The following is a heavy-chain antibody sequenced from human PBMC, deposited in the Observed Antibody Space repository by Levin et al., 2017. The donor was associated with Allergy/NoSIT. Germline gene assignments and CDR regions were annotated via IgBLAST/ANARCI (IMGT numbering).Heavy chain of an antibody. CDR1: GGSISSGGYY. CDR3: ARGGGIYDFWSGYLNGGMDV. V-gene: IGHV4-31*03. J-gene: IGHJ6*02. CDR2: IYYSGST. D-gene: IGHD3-3*01. Sequence: SETLSLTCTVSGGSISSGGYYWSWIRQHPGKGLEWIGYIYYSGSTYYNPSLKSRVTISVDTSKNQFSLKLSSVTAADTAVYYCARGGGIYDFWSGYLNGGMDVWGQGTTVTVSS.